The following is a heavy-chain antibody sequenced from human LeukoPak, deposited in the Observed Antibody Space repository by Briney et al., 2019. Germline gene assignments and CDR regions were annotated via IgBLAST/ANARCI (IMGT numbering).Heavy chain of an antibody. D-gene: IGHD3-10*01. CDR1: GGSISSSSYY. V-gene: IGHV4-39*02. Sequence: SETLSLTCTVSGGSISSSSYYWGWIRQPPGRGLEWIGSIYYSGSTYYNPSLKSRVTISVDTSKNQFSLKLSSVTAADTAVYYCARDSITMVRGLYYYYYMDVWGKGTTVTISS. J-gene: IGHJ6*03. CDR2: IYYSGST. CDR3: ARDSITMVRGLYYYYYMDV.